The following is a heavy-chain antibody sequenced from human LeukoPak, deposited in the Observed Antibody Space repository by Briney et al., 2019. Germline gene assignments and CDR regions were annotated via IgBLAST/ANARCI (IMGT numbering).Heavy chain of an antibody. CDR3: ARDKGVNQALNWFDP. CDR2: IYYSGST. D-gene: IGHD2-8*01. Sequence: KPSETPSLTCTVPGGSISSSSYYWRWIRQPPGKGLAWIGSIYYSGSTYYNTSLKSRVTISVDTSKNQFSLKLSSVTAADTAVYYCARDKGVNQALNWFDPWGQGTLVTVSS. V-gene: IGHV4-39*07. CDR1: GGSISSSSYY. J-gene: IGHJ5*02.